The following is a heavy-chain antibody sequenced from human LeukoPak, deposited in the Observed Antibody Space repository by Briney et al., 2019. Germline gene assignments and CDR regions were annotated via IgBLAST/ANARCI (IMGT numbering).Heavy chain of an antibody. CDR2: LNPDTGST. D-gene: IGHD3-10*01. V-gene: IGHV1-2*02. Sequence: ASVKVSCKASGYTFTGYYIHWVRLAPGQGLEWMGGLNPDTGSTNYAQKFQARVIMTRDTSINTAYMELRRLRYDDTAMYFCARESFSGSGGLNWFAPWGQGTLVTVSA. CDR1: GYTFTGYY. CDR3: ARESFSGSGGLNWFAP. J-gene: IGHJ5*02.